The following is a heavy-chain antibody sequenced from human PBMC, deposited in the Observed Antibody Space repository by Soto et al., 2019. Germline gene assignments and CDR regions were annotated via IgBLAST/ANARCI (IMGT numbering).Heavy chain of an antibody. D-gene: IGHD2-15*01. J-gene: IGHJ6*01. CDR2: IWYDGSNK. V-gene: IGHV3-33*01. CDR1: GFTFSSYG. CDR3: AREGYCSGGSCREDYYYYGMDV. Sequence: ESGGGVVQPGRSLRLSCAASGFTFSSYGMHWVRQAPGKGLEWVAVIWYDGSNKYYADSVKGRFTISRDNSKNTLYLQMNSLRAEDTAVYYCAREGYCSGGSCREDYYYYGMDVW.